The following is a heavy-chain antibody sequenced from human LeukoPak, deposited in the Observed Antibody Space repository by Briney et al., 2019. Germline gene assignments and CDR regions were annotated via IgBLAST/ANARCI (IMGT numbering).Heavy chain of an antibody. CDR3: ARAPLFVVVPAAIPTYYYYYGMDV. D-gene: IGHD2-2*02. CDR2: INPNSGGT. Sequence: ASVKVSCKASGYTFTGYYMHWVRQAPGQGLEWMGWINPNSGGTNYAQKFQGRVTMTRDTSISTAYMELGRLRSADTAVYYCARAPLFVVVPAAIPTYYYYYGMDVWGQGTTVTVSS. V-gene: IGHV1-2*02. J-gene: IGHJ6*02. CDR1: GYTFTGYY.